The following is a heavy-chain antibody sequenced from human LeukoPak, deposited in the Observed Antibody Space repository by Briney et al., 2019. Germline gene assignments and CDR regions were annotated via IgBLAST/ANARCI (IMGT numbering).Heavy chain of an antibody. Sequence: SETLSLTCTVSGYSISSGYYWGWIRQPPGKGLEWIGSIYHSGSTYYNPSLKSRVTISVDTSKNQFSLKLGSVTAADTAVYYCARNNTGDLVGATAFDYWGQGTLVTVSS. D-gene: IGHD1-26*01. J-gene: IGHJ4*02. V-gene: IGHV4-38-2*02. CDR2: IYHSGST. CDR3: ARNNTGDLVGATAFDY. CDR1: GYSISSGYY.